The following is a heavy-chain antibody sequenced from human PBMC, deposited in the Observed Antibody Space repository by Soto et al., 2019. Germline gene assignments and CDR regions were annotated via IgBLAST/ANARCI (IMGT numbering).Heavy chain of an antibody. V-gene: IGHV1-18*01. Sequence: GXSVKVSCKGSGYTFTSYGISWVRQAPGQGLEWMGWISAYNGNTNYAQKLQGRVTMTTDTSTSTAYMELRSLRSEDTAVYYCAKAGSGYYSVDYWGQGTLVTVSS. J-gene: IGHJ4*02. CDR3: AKAGSGYYSVDY. CDR2: ISAYNGNT. CDR1: GYTFTSYG. D-gene: IGHD3-22*01.